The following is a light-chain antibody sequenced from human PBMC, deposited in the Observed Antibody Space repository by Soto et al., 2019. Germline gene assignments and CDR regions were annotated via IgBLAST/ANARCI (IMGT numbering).Light chain of an antibody. CDR3: QQSFITPPLT. CDR2: GAS. J-gene: IGKJ4*01. V-gene: IGKV1-39*01. CDR1: QSISTY. Sequence: DIQMTQSPSSLSASIGDRITITCRASQSISTYLNWYQQKPGKAPNLLIYGASTLQSGVPSRFRGRRSATDFTLNISSLQPEDFATYYCQQSFITPPLTFGGGPMVDIK.